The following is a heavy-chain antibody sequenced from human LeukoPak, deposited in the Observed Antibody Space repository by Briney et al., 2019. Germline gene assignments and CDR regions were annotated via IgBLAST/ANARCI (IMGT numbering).Heavy chain of an antibody. CDR3: ARGMLNSDSLAGREETRAFDI. Sequence: SATVSCTASGYTFTSNYFNLLRQATGQGLDWMGLTNRNSRNTGYVQKFQDRVTITRNPTISTDYSELSSLRSEDTAVYDGARGMLNSDSLAGREETRAFDIWGQGTMVTVSS. D-gene: IGHD3-9*01. V-gene: IGHV1-8*03. CDR2: TNRNSRNT. CDR1: GYTFTSNY. J-gene: IGHJ3*02.